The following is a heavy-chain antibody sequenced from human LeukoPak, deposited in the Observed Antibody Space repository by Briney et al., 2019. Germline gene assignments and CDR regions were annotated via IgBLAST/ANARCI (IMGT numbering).Heavy chain of an antibody. CDR3: ARTIAAAGTEFDY. V-gene: IGHV3-7*01. Sequence: GGSLRLSCAASGFSFSAYWMTWVRQAPGTGLEWVANINPAGTETYYVDPVKGRFTISRDNSKNTLYLQMNSLRAEDTAVYYCARTIAAAGTEFDYWGQGTLVTVSS. J-gene: IGHJ4*02. CDR2: INPAGTET. CDR1: GFSFSAYW. D-gene: IGHD6-13*01.